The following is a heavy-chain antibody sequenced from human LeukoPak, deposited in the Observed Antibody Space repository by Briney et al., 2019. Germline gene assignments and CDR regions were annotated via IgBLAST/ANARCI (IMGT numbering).Heavy chain of an antibody. J-gene: IGHJ6*03. V-gene: IGHV4-39*07. CDR1: GGSISSSSYY. CDR2: IYYSGST. Sequence: PSETLSLTCTVSGGSISSSSYYWGWIRQPPGKGLEWIGSIYYSGSTYYNPSLKSRVTISVDTSKNQFSLKLSSVTAADTAVYYCARDMVRGLNYYYYMDVWGKGTAVTISS. CDR3: ARDMVRGLNYYYYMDV. D-gene: IGHD3-10*01.